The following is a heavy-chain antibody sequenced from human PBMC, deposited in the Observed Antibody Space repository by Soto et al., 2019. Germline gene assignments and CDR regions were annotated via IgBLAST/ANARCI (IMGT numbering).Heavy chain of an antibody. V-gene: IGHV1-69*13. Sequence: SVKVSCKASGGTFSSYAISWVRQAPGQGLEWMGGIIPIFGTANYAQKFQGRVTITADESTSTAYMELSSLRSEDTAVYYCAREGQGPGIAAAGSVFVYYGMDVWGQGTTVTVSS. CDR3: AREGQGPGIAAAGSVFVYYGMDV. CDR2: IIPIFGTA. J-gene: IGHJ6*02. CDR1: GGTFSSYA. D-gene: IGHD6-13*01.